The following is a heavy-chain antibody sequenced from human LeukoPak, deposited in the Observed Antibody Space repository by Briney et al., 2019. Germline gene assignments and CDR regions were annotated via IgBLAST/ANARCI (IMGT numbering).Heavy chain of an antibody. J-gene: IGHJ4*02. CDR1: GGSISSYY. D-gene: IGHD3-10*01. V-gene: IGHV4-59*01. CDR2: IYYSGST. CDR3: ARNDGSGSYLAFDY. Sequence: SETLSLTCTVSGGSISSYYWSWIRQPPGKGLEWVGYIYYSGSTNYNPSLKSRVNISVDTSKTQFPLKLSSVTAADTAVYYCARNDGSGSYLAFDYWGQGTLVTVSS.